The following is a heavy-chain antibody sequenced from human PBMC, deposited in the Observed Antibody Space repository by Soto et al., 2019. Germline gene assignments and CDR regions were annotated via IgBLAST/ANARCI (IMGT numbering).Heavy chain of an antibody. Sequence: GWFLRLSCAASGFTFSSYAMHWVRQAPGKGLEWVAVISYDGSNKYYADSVKGRFTISRDNSKNTLYLQMNSLRAEDTAVYYCATVTAAGRELYYYYYGMDVWGQGTTVTVSS. CDR1: GFTFSSYA. D-gene: IGHD2-2*01. CDR3: ATVTAAGRELYYYYYGMDV. J-gene: IGHJ6*02. CDR2: ISYDGSNK. V-gene: IGHV3-30-3*01.